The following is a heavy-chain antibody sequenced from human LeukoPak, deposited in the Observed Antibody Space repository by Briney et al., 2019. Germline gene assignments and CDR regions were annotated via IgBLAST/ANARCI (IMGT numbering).Heavy chain of an antibody. V-gene: IGHV3-48*01. D-gene: IGHD2-2*01. CDR3: ARDRQYCSSTSCPVKEFDY. J-gene: IGHJ4*02. CDR2: ISSSSSTI. Sequence: GGSLTLSCAASGFTFSSYSMNWVRQAPGKGLEWVSYISSSSSTIYYADSVKGRFTISRDNAKNSLYLQMNSLRAEDTAVYYCARDRQYCSSTSCPVKEFDYWGQGTLVTVSS. CDR1: GFTFSSYS.